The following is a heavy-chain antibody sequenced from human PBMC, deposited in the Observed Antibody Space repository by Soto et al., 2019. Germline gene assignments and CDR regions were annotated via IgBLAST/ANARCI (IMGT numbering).Heavy chain of an antibody. D-gene: IGHD4-17*01. CDR3: ARDDDYGDNGLDY. V-gene: IGHV3-33*01. CDR1: GFTFGRHG. CDR2: IGSDGRRD. Sequence: QVQLVESGGGVVQPGGSLRLSCAASGFTFGRHGMHWVRQAPGKGLEWVAVIGSDGRRDSYADSVKGRFTISIDNGQNTLYWQMNSLRAEDTAVYYCARDDDYGDNGLDYWGQGTLVTVSS. J-gene: IGHJ4*02.